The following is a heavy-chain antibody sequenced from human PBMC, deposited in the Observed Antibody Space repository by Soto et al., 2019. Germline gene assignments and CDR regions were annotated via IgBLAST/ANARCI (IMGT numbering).Heavy chain of an antibody. CDR3: AAPPRY. Sequence: QVQLQESGPGLVKPSETLSLTCTVSGGSISSYYWSWIRQPPGKGLEWIGYIYDSGSTNYNPSLKSXXTISVDTSQNQFSLKLTSVTAADTAVYYCAAPPRYWGQGTLVTVSS. D-gene: IGHD6-6*01. J-gene: IGHJ4*02. CDR1: GGSISSYY. V-gene: IGHV4-59*01. CDR2: IYDSGST.